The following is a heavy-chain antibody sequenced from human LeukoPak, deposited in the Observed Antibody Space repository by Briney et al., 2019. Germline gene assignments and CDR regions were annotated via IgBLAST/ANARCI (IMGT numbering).Heavy chain of an antibody. V-gene: IGHV4-59*12. CDR2: ISYSGST. J-gene: IGHJ6*03. D-gene: IGHD3-10*01. Sequence: PSETLSLTCTVSGGSISSYSWSWIRQPPGKGLEWIGYISYSGSTNYNPPLKSRVTISVDTSKNQFSLKLSSVTAADTAVYYCARRGFGGPPYYYYYMDVWGKGTTVTISS. CDR3: ARRGFGGPPYYYYYMDV. CDR1: GGSISSYS.